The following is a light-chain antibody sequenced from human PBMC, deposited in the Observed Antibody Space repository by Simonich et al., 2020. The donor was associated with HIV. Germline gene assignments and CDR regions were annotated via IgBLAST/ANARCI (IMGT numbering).Light chain of an antibody. Sequence: FMLTQPHSVSESPGKTVTISCTRSSGSIASNYVQWSHQRPGSSPPTVIYEDNQRPSGVPDRFSGSIDSSSNSASLTISGLKTEDEADYYCQSYDNNNLWVFGGGTRLTVL. J-gene: IGLJ3*02. CDR3: QSYDNNNLWV. V-gene: IGLV6-57*01. CDR1: SGSIASNY. CDR2: EDN.